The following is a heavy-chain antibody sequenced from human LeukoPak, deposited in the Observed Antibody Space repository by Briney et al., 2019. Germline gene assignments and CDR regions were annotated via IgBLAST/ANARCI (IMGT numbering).Heavy chain of an antibody. Sequence: SETLSLTCTVSGASVSSHYWSWVRQPPGEGLEWIGYVSYSGGANYNPSLKSRVTISLDTSKGQFSLRLNSVTAADTAVYFCARLSTFYDFWSPLDYWGQGTLVTVSS. D-gene: IGHD3-3*01. J-gene: IGHJ4*02. CDR2: VSYSGGA. V-gene: IGHV4-59*02. CDR1: GASVSSHY. CDR3: ARLSTFYDFWSPLDY.